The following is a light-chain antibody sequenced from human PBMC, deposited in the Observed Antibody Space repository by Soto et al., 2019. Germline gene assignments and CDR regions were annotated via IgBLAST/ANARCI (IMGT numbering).Light chain of an antibody. Sequence: EIVMTQSPATLSVSPGERVALSCRASQSVSVDLAWYQQRPGQAPRLLIYGASTRATGIPVRFSGSGSGTEFSLTISSLQSEDFAFYYCQQRSNWPTFGQGTKVDIK. CDR1: QSVSVD. V-gene: IGKV3-15*01. J-gene: IGKJ1*01. CDR2: GAS. CDR3: QQRSNWPT.